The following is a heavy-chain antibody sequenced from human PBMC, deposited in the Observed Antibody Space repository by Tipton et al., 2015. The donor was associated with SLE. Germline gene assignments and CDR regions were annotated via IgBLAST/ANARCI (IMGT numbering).Heavy chain of an antibody. CDR3: ARDNGVRAVGFDY. J-gene: IGHJ4*02. V-gene: IGHV4-4*08. CDR1: GGSISSYY. Sequence: TLSLTCTVSGGSISSYYWSWIRQPPGKGLEWIGYIYTSGSTNYNPPLKSRITISVDTSKNQFSLKQSSVTAADTAVYYCARDNGVRAVGFDYWGQGTLVTVSS. D-gene: IGHD2-8*01. CDR2: IYTSGST.